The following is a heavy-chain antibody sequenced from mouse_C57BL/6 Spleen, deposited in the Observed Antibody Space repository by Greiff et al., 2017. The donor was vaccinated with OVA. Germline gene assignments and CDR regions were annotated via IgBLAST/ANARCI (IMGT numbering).Heavy chain of an antibody. CDR1: GYSITSGYY. Sequence: EVQLQQSGPGLVKPSQSLSLTCSVTGYSITSGYYWNWIRQFPGNKLEWMGYISYDGSNNYNPSLKNRISITRDTSKNQFFLKLNSVTTEDTATYYCASDYFDYWAQGTTLTVSS. V-gene: IGHV3-6*01. CDR2: ISYDGSN. CDR3: ASDYFDY. J-gene: IGHJ2*01.